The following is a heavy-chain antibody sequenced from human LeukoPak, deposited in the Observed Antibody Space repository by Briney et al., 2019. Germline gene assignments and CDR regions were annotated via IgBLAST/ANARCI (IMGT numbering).Heavy chain of an antibody. J-gene: IGHJ4*02. CDR1: GYTLTELS. CDR2: FDPEDGET. Sequence: ASVNVSCKVSGYTLTELSMHWVRQAPGKGLEWMGCFDPEDGETIYAQKFQGRVTMTEDTSTDTAYMELSSLRSEDTAVYYCATDTCILGYCSSTSSNDYWGQGTLVTVSS. V-gene: IGHV1-24*01. D-gene: IGHD2-2*01. CDR3: ATDTCILGYCSSTSSNDY.